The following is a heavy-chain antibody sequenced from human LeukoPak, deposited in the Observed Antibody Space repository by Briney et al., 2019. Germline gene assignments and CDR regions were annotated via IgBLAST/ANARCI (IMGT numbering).Heavy chain of an antibody. V-gene: IGHV3-7*01. D-gene: IGHD5-24*01. CDR1: GFTFSSYW. CDR3: ARELEMATTYYFDY. CDR2: IKQDGSEK. J-gene: IGHJ4*02. Sequence: GGSLRLSCAASGFTFSSYWMSWVRQAPGKGLEWVANIKQDGSEKYYVDSVRGRFTISRDNAKNSLYLQMNSLRAEDTAVYYCARELEMATTYYFDYWGQGTLVTVSS.